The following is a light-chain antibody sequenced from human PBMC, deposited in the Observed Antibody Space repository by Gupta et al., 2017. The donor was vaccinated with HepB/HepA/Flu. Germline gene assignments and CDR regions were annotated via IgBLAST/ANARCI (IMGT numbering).Light chain of an antibody. CDR3: QQYNSYSSS. J-gene: IGKJ2*04. CDR1: QSISSW. V-gene: IGKV1-5*03. Sequence: DIQMTQSPSTLSASVGDRVTITCRASQSISSWLAWYQQKPGKAPKLLIYKASSLESGVPSRFSGSGSGTEFTLTISSLQPDDFATYYCQQYNSYSSSFGQGTXLEIK. CDR2: KAS.